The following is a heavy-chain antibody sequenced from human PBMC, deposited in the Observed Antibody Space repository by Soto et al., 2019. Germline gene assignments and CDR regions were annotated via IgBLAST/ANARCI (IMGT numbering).Heavy chain of an antibody. CDR2: ISYDGSNK. V-gene: IGHV3-30*18. Sequence: HPGGSLRLSCAASGFTFSSYGMHWVRQAPGKGLEWVAVISYDGSNKYYADSVKGRFTISRDNSKNTLYLQMNSLRAEDTAVYYCAKDREVRGVIISSWGQGTLVTVS. J-gene: IGHJ5*02. CDR3: AKDREVRGVIISS. CDR1: GFTFSSYG. D-gene: IGHD3-10*01.